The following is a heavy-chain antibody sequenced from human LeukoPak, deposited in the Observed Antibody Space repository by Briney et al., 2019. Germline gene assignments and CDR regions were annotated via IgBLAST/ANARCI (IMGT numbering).Heavy chain of an antibody. Sequence: ASVKVSCKASGYTFISYAMHWVRQAPGQRLEWMGWINAGNGNTKYSQKFQGRVTITRDTSASTAYMELSSLRSEDTAVYYCARDHYYDSSGYLTHFDYWGQGTLVTVSS. CDR2: INAGNGNT. D-gene: IGHD3-22*01. J-gene: IGHJ4*02. CDR3: ARDHYYDSSGYLTHFDY. CDR1: GYTFISYA. V-gene: IGHV1-3*01.